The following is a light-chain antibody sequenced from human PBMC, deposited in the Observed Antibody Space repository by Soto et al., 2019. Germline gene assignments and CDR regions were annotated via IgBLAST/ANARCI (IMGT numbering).Light chain of an antibody. J-gene: IGLJ1*01. CDR2: EVN. V-gene: IGLV2-23*02. CDR3: CLYLCSSTYV. CDR1: SSNVGSYKL. Sequence: QSVLSQPASVSGSPGRSITISFTGTSSNVGSYKLVSWYQQHPGKAPKLMIFEVNKRPSGVYNRFSGSKSGNTASLTISGLTVEDEADYCCCLYLCSSTYVFGNGKKVTV.